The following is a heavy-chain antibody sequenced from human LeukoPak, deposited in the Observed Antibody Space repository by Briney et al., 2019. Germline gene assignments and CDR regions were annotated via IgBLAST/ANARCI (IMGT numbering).Heavy chain of an antibody. CDR1: GFTFSSYG. Sequence: QPGRSLRLSCAASGFTFSSYGMHWVRQAPGKGLEWVAVIWYDGSNKYYADSVKGRFTISRDNSKNTLYLQMNSLRAEDTAVYYCAKDPVGSYSRDDAFDIWGQGTMVTVSS. CDR3: AKDPVGSYSRDDAFDI. V-gene: IGHV3-33*06. J-gene: IGHJ3*02. D-gene: IGHD1-26*01. CDR2: IWYDGSNK.